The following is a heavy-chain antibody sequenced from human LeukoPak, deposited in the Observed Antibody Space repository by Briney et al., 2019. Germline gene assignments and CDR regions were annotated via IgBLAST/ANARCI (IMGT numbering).Heavy chain of an antibody. D-gene: IGHD3-3*01. CDR3: ARDRDFGVGNWFDP. CDR2: ISRSSSYI. Sequence: GGSLRLSCAASGFTFSDYSMNWVRQAPGKGLEWVSSISRSSSYIYYADSMKGRFTISRDDAKNSLSLQMNSLRAEDTAVYYCARDRDFGVGNWFDPWGQGVLVTVSS. V-gene: IGHV3-21*01. CDR1: GFTFSDYS. J-gene: IGHJ5*02.